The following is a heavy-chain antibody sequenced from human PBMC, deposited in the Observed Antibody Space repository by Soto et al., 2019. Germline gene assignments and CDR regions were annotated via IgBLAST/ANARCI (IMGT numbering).Heavy chain of an antibody. J-gene: IGHJ4*02. Sequence: PSETLSLTCAVYGGSFSGYYWSWIRQPPGKGLEWIGEINHSGSTNYNPSLKSRVTISVDTSKNQFSLKLSSVTAADTAVYYCARGRVATVLYPFDYWGQGTLVTLSS. D-gene: IGHD5-12*01. V-gene: IGHV4-34*01. CDR2: INHSGST. CDR1: GGSFSGYY. CDR3: ARGRVATVLYPFDY.